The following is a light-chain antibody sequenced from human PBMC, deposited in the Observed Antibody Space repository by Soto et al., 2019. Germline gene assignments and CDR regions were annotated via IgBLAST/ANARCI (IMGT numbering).Light chain of an antibody. Sequence: DIQMAQSPSSLSASVGDTVTLTCRASQDIGNSLAWLQQKPGRAPKSLISSVSSLQSGVPSRFSGSRYGADFTLTISNLQPEDFETYYCQQYKTYPLTFGGGTKVEIK. J-gene: IGKJ4*02. CDR3: QQYKTYPLT. CDR2: SVS. V-gene: IGKV1-16*01. CDR1: QDIGNS.